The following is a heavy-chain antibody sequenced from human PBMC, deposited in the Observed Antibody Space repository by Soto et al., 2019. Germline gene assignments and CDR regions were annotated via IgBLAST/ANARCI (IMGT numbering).Heavy chain of an antibody. CDR2: IYYSGST. D-gene: IGHD6-13*01. Sequence: QVQLQESGPGLVKPSETLSLTCTVSGGSISSHHWSWIRQPPGKGLEWIGYIYYSGSTNYNPSLKSRVTISVDTSKNQFSLKLSSLTAADTAVYYCARHKAAAGGLDYLGQGTLVTVSS. V-gene: IGHV4-59*08. J-gene: IGHJ4*02. CDR1: GGSISSHH. CDR3: ARHKAAAGGLDY.